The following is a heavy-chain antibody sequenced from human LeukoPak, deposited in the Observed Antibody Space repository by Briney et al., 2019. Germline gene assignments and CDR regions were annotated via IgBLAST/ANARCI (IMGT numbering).Heavy chain of an antibody. J-gene: IGHJ6*02. V-gene: IGHV3-21*01. Sequence: GGSLRLSCAASGFTFSSYSMNWVRQAPGKGLEWVSSISSSSSYIYYADSVKGRFTISRDNAKNSLYLQMNSLRAEDTAVYYCARYGSGSYYIYGMDVWGQGTTVTVSS. CDR1: GFTFSSYS. D-gene: IGHD3-10*01. CDR3: ARYGSGSYYIYGMDV. CDR2: ISSSSSYI.